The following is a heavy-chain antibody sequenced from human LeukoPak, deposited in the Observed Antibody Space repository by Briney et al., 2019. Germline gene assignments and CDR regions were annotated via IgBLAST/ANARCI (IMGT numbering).Heavy chain of an antibody. V-gene: IGHV1-2*07. Sequence: ASVKVSCKASGYTFTGYYMHWVRQAPGQGLEWMGWINPNSGGTNYAHKFQGRFTMTRETSISTAYMELSRLRSDDTAVYYCARVDPHCSGGSCYETRFDPWGQGTLVTVSS. D-gene: IGHD2-15*01. CDR2: INPNSGGT. J-gene: IGHJ5*02. CDR1: GYTFTGYY. CDR3: ARVDPHCSGGSCYETRFDP.